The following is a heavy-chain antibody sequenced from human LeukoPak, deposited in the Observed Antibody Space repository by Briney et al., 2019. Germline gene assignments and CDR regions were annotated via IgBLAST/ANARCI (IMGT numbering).Heavy chain of an antibody. Sequence: PSETLSLTCTVSGGSISSSSYYWGWIRQPPGKGLEWIGSIYYSGSTYYNPSLKSRVTISVDTSKNQFSLKLSSVTAADTAVYYCARVNGGVTEYYFDYWGQGTLVTVSS. D-gene: IGHD2-21*02. J-gene: IGHJ4*02. CDR3: ARVNGGVTEYYFDY. CDR1: GGSISSSSYY. CDR2: IYYSGST. V-gene: IGHV4-39*07.